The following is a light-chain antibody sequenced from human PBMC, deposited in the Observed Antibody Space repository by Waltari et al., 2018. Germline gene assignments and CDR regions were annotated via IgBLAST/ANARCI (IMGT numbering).Light chain of an antibody. CDR1: QSLRSSA. V-gene: IGKV3-20*01. CDR2: GAS. Sequence: ESVLTQPPGTLSLSPGERAILSCRASQSLRSSALAWYQQKPGQAPRLVISGASSRATGVPDRFSGSGSGTDFSLSISRLEPEDVAVYYCQQYGSAFYTFGQVTKLEIK. CDR3: QQYGSAFYT. J-gene: IGKJ2*01.